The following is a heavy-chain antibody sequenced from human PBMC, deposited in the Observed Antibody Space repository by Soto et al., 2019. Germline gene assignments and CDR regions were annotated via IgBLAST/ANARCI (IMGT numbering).Heavy chain of an antibody. CDR1: VFTFISYS. Sequence: GWSLRLSCASSVFTFISYSMNWVRQAPGKGLEWVSSISSSSYIYYADSVKGRFTISGDNAKNSLYLQMNSLRAEDTAVYYCARQDQPTYYGMDVWGQGTTVTVSS. CDR3: ARQDQPTYYGMDV. D-gene: IGHD2-15*01. CDR2: ISSSSYI. J-gene: IGHJ6*02. V-gene: IGHV3-21*01.